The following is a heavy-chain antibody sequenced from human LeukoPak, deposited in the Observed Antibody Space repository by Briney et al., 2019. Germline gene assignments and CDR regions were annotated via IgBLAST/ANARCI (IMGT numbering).Heavy chain of an antibody. CDR2: IYYSGST. D-gene: IGHD5-24*01. J-gene: IGHJ4*02. V-gene: IGHV4-59*01. CDR3: ARETSWRYFDY. CDR1: GGSISSYY. Sequence: PSETLSLTCTVSGGSISSYYWSWIRQPPGKGLEWIGYIYYSGSTNYNPSLKSRVTISVDTSKNQFSLRLSSVTAADTAIYYCARETSWRYFDYWGQGILVTVSS.